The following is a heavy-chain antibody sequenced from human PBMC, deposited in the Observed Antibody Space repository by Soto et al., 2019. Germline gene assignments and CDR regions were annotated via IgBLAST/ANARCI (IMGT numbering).Heavy chain of an antibody. Sequence: GGSLRLSCAASGFTFSNYGMHWVRQAPGKGLEWVGRIKSKTDGGTTDYAAHVKGRFTISRDDSKNTLYLQMNSLKTEGTAVYYCTTLSSWVIARRDYWGQGTLVTVSS. CDR1: GFTFSNYG. V-gene: IGHV3-15*01. CDR2: IKSKTDGGTT. CDR3: TTLSSWVIARRDY. J-gene: IGHJ4*02. D-gene: IGHD6-13*01.